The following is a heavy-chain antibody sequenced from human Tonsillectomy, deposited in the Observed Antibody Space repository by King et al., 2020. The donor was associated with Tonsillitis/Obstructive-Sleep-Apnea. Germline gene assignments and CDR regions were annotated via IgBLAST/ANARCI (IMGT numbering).Heavy chain of an antibody. Sequence: VQLQESGPGLVKPSETLSLTCSVSGGSINSYWSWIRQPPVKGLEWIGYVHYSGSTKHNPSLKSRVTISIDTSMNQFSLTLSSVTAAGTAVYYCARDRPHNRSMYRRPGFDIWGQGTIVTVSS. CDR1: GGSINSY. J-gene: IGHJ3*02. CDR2: VHYSGST. D-gene: IGHD1-14*01. V-gene: IGHV4-59*01. CDR3: ARDRPHNRSMYRRPGFDI.